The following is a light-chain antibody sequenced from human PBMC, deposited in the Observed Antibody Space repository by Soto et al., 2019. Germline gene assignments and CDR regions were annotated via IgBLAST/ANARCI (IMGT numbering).Light chain of an antibody. CDR1: QSVSSK. J-gene: IGKJ1*01. V-gene: IGKV3-15*01. CDR3: QQYNNWWT. CDR2: GAS. Sequence: IVMTQSPATLSVSPGERATLSCRAGQSVSSKLAWYQQKPGQAPRLLIYGASTRATGIPARFSGSGSGTEFTLTISSLQSEDFAVYYWQQYNNWWTFGQGTKVEI.